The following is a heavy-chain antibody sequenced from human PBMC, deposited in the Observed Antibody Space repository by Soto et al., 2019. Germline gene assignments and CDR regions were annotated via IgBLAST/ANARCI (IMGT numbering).Heavy chain of an antibody. J-gene: IGHJ3*02. CDR3: ARGYTYYDFWSDYYLGFDT. D-gene: IGHD3-3*01. CDR2: INHSGST. V-gene: IGHV4-34*01. Sequence: SETLSLTCAVYGGSFSGYYWSWIRQPPGKGLEWIGEINHSGSTNYNPSLKSRVTISVDTSKNQFSLKLSSVTAADTAVYYCARGYTYYDFWSDYYLGFDTWGQGTMVTVPS. CDR1: GGSFSGYY.